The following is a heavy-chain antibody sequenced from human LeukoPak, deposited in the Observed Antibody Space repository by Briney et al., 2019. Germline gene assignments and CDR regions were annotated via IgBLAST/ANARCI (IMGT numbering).Heavy chain of an antibody. CDR2: IYYTGSS. D-gene: IGHD3-22*01. J-gene: IGHJ3*02. CDR1: GVSVSSASDF. Sequence: SETLSLTCTVSGVSVSSASDFWGWLRQPPGKGLEWIGYIYYTGSSNYNPSLKSRGTISVDTSKNQFSLKLSSVTAADTAVYYCARAPSGSGYPVGRAFDIWGQGTLVTVSS. CDR3: ARAPSGSGYPVGRAFDI. V-gene: IGHV4-61*01.